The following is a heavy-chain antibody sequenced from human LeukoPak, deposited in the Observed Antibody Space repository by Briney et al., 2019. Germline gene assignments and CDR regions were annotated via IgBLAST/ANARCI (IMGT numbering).Heavy chain of an antibody. CDR3: AKELVRGVIIPRHYYYGMDV. CDR1: GFTFDDYA. J-gene: IGHJ6*02. D-gene: IGHD3-10*01. CDR2: ISWNSGSI. Sequence: GGSLRLSCAASGFTFDDYAMHWVRQAPGKGLEWVSGISWNSGSIGYADSVKGRFTISRDNAKNSLYLQMNSLRAEDTAVYYCAKELVRGVIIPRHYYYGMDVWGQGTTVTVSS. V-gene: IGHV3-9*01.